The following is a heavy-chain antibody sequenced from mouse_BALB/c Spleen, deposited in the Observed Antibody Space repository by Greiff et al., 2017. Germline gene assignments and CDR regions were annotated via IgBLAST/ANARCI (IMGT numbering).Heavy chain of an antibody. V-gene: IGHV5-6-5*01. CDR3: ARGLYYFDY. Sequence: EVKLMESGGGLVKPGGSLKLSCAASGFTFSSYAMSWVRQTPEKRLEWVASISSGGSTYYPDSVKGRFTISRDNARNILYLQMSSLRSEDTAMYYCARGLYYFDYWGQGTTLTVSS. CDR2: ISSGGST. CDR1: GFTFSSYA. J-gene: IGHJ2*01.